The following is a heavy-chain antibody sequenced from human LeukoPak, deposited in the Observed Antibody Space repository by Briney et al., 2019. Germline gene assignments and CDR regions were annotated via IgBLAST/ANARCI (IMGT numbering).Heavy chain of an antibody. V-gene: IGHV3-23*01. CDR1: GFTFRSYA. J-gene: IGHJ4*02. CDR2: ISGSGGDT. CDR3: AKTTAGYSSGRYPGWPIDY. D-gene: IGHD6-19*01. Sequence: GGSLRLSCAASGFTFRSYAIYWVRQAPGKGLEWVSGISGSGGDTYLADSVKGRFTISRDNSKNAVFLQMDSLRAEDTAVYYCAKTTAGYSSGRYPGWPIDYWGQGTLVTVSS.